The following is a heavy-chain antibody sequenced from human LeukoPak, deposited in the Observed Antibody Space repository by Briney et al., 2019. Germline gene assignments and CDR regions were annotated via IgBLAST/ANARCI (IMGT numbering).Heavy chain of an antibody. CDR1: GFTFSSYE. D-gene: IGHD5-24*01. CDR3: AKAPDGYKYYFDY. CDR2: ISSSGSTI. J-gene: IGHJ4*02. V-gene: IGHV3-48*03. Sequence: GGSLRLSCAASGFTFSSYEMNWVRQAPGKGLEWVSYISSSGSTIYYADSVKDRFTISRDNAKNSLYLQMNSLRAEDTAVYYCAKAPDGYKYYFDYWGQGTLVTVSS.